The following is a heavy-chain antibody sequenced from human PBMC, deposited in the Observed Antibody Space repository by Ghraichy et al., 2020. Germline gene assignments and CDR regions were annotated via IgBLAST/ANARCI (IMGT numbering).Heavy chain of an antibody. J-gene: IGHJ3*02. CDR2: INHVGIT. D-gene: IGHD2-15*01. CDR3: TRGTFCIGGSCWSRAFDI. Sequence: SETLSLTCAVNGGSFSNYYWSWVRQPPGKGLEWIGEINHVGITNYNPSPKSRLTISADTSQNYVSLNLSSVTAADTAVYYCTRGTFCIGGSCWSRAFDIWGQGTVVTVSS. V-gene: IGHV4-34*01. CDR1: GGSFSNYY.